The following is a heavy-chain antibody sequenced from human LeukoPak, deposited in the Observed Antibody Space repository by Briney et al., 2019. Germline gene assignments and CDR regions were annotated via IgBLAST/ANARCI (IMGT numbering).Heavy chain of an antibody. CDR1: GGSIDRSTYY. CDR2: IYYAGSY. J-gene: IGHJ4*02. V-gene: IGHV4-39*02. Sequence: SETLSLTCTVSGGSIDRSTYYWGWIRQPPGKGLEWIGSIYYAGSYYYSPSLKSRVTLSVDTSKNHFSLKLNSVTAADTAVYYCASIAARGDHWGPGTLVTVFS. D-gene: IGHD2-15*01. CDR3: ASIAARGDH.